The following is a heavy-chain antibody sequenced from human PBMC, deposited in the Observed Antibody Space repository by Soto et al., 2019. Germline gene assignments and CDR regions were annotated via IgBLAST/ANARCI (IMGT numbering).Heavy chain of an antibody. D-gene: IGHD2-2*01. CDR2: IIPIFGTA. CDR1: GGTFSSYA. Sequence: SVKVSCKASGGTFSSYAISWVRQAPGQGLEWMGGIIPIFGTADYAQKFQGRVTITADESTSTAYMELSSLRSEDTAVYYCASRRHCSSTSCYHYYYYYGMDVWGQGTTVTVSS. CDR3: ASRRHCSSTSCYHYYYYYGMDV. V-gene: IGHV1-69*13. J-gene: IGHJ6*02.